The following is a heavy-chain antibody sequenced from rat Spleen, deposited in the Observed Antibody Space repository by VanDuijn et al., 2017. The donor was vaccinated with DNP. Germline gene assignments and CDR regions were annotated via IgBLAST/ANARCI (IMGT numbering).Heavy chain of an antibody. V-gene: IGHV3-1*01. CDR1: GYSITSNY. Sequence: EVQLQESGPGLVRPSQSLSLTCSVTGYSITSNYWGWVRRFPGNKMEYIGHISYSGGTNYNPSLKSRISITRDTSQNQFFLHLNSVTSEDTATYYCARHGATVAPFDYWGQGVMVTVSS. J-gene: IGHJ2*01. CDR2: ISYSGGT. D-gene: IGHD1-3*01. CDR3: ARHGATVAPFDY.